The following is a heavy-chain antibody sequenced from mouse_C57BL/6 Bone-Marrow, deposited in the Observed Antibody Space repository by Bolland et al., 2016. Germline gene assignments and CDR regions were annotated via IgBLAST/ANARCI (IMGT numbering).Heavy chain of an antibody. Sequence: IYPRDGSTKYNEKFKGKATLTVDTSSSTAYMELHSLTSEDSAVYFCARSKGAWFAYWGQGTLV. J-gene: IGHJ3*01. CDR3: ARSKGAWFAY. V-gene: IGHV1-85*01. CDR2: IYPRDGST.